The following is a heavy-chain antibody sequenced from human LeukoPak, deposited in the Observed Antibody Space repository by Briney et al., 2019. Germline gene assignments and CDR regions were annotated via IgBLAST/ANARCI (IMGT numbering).Heavy chain of an antibody. CDR2: IHHSGST. D-gene: IGHD1-26*01. J-gene: IGHJ4*02. Sequence: PSETLSLTCTVSVGSISSHYWTWIRQPPGKGLEWIGYIHHSGSTNYNPSLKSRVTISLDTSKSQFSLKMTSVTAADTAVYYCAREGSRWVDFEFWGQGTLVTVSS. CDR1: VGSISSHY. CDR3: AREGSRWVDFEF. V-gene: IGHV4-59*11.